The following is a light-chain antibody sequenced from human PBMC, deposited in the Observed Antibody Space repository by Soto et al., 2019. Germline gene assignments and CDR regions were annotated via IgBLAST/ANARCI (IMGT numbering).Light chain of an antibody. CDR1: QSVTSN. J-gene: IGKJ5*01. CDR2: GAY. CDR3: QQYNAWPPIT. V-gene: IGKV3-15*01. Sequence: EIVMTQFPATLSVSPGERATLSCSASQSVTSNLAWYQQKPGQAPRLLIYGAYIRATGIPARFSGSGSGTEFTLTISSLQSEDFAVYFGQQYNAWPPITFGQGTRLEIK.